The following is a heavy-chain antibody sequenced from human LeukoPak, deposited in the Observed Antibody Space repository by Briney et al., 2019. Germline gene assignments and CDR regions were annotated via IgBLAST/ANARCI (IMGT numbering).Heavy chain of an antibody. D-gene: IGHD5-24*01. Sequence: PSETLSLTCTVSGGSISSSTYYWGWIRQPPGKGLEWIGSIYCSGSTYYNPSLKSRVTISVDTSKNQFSLKLSSVTAADTAVYYCARDGYNPIDYWGQGTLVTVSS. CDR3: ARDGYNPIDY. V-gene: IGHV4-39*07. J-gene: IGHJ4*02. CDR2: IYCSGST. CDR1: GGSISSSTYY.